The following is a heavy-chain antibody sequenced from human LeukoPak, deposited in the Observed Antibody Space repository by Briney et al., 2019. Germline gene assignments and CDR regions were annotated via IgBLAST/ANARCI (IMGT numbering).Heavy chain of an antibody. CDR3: ARALYDSSGYWAYYYYYGMDV. CDR1: GFTFSSYS. Sequence: GGSLRLSCAASGFTFSSYSMSWVRQAPGKGLEWVSAISGSGHSTYYADSVKGRFTISRDNSKNTLYLQMNSLRAEDTAVYYCARALYDSSGYWAYYYYYGMDVWGQGTTVTVSS. CDR2: ISGSGHST. J-gene: IGHJ6*02. D-gene: IGHD3-22*01. V-gene: IGHV3-23*01.